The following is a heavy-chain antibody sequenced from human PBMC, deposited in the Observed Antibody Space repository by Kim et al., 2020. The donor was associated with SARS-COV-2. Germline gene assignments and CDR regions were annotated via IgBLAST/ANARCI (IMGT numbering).Heavy chain of an antibody. Sequence: GGSLRLSCAASGFTFSSYAMHWVRQAPGKGLEWVAVISYDGSNKYYADSVKGRFTISRDNSKNTLYLQMNSLRAEDTAVYYCARMAPPLLRYFDWFTNGHLDYWGQGTLVTVSS. CDR1: GFTFSSYA. D-gene: IGHD3-9*01. V-gene: IGHV3-30*04. J-gene: IGHJ4*02. CDR2: ISYDGSNK. CDR3: ARMAPPLLRYFDWFTNGHLDY.